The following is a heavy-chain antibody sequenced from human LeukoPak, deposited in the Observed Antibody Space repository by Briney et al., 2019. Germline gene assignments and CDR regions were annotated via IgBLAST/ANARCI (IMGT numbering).Heavy chain of an antibody. CDR3: ARVKSSGWYYAY. D-gene: IGHD6-19*01. CDR2: INPNNGGT. V-gene: IGHV1-2*02. J-gene: IGHJ4*02. CDR1: GYTFTGYY. Sequence: ASVTVSCKASGYTFTGYYMHWVRQAPGQGLEWMGWINPNNGGTNYAQKFQGRVTMTRDTSISTAYMELSGLRSDDTAVYYCARVKSSGWYYAYWGQGTLVTVSS.